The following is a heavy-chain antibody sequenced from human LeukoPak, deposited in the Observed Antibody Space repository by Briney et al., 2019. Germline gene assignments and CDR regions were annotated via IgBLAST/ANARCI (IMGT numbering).Heavy chain of an antibody. CDR3: ARDGCSGGSCYLYYYYYYMDV. Sequence: GGSLRLSCAASGFTFSSYAMHWVRQAPGKGLEWVAVISYDGSNKYYADSVKGRFTISRDNSKNTLYLQMNSLRAEDTAVYYCARDGCSGGSCYLYYYYYYMDVWGKGTTVTVS. CDR1: GFTFSSYA. CDR2: ISYDGSNK. D-gene: IGHD2-15*01. V-gene: IGHV3-30-3*01. J-gene: IGHJ6*03.